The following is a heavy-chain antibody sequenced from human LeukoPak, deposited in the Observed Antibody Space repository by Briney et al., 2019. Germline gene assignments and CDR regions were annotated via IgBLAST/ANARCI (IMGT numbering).Heavy chain of an antibody. V-gene: IGHV4-39*01. CDR1: GGSISSSSYY. CDR2: IYYSGST. J-gene: IGHJ4*02. D-gene: IGHD3-9*01. CDR3: ARSLTQYFDY. Sequence: PSETLSLTCTVSGGSISSSSYYWGWIRQPPGKGLEWIGSIYYSGSTYYNPSLKSRVTISVDTSKNQFSLKLSSVTAADTAVYYCARSLTQYFDYWGQGTLVTVSS.